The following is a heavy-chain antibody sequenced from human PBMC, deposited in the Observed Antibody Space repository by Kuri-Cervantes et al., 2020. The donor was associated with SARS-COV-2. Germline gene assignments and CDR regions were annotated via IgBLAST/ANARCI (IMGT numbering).Heavy chain of an antibody. V-gene: IGHV3-23*01. CDR2: INDAGTTT. D-gene: IGHD3-10*01. CDR1: GFSFSDYV. Sequence: GESPKTSCAASGFSFSDYVMTWVRQAPGKGLEWVSIINDAGTTTHYADSVKGRFTISRDNSKNTVYLQMNNLEVGDTAVYFCASGFTSVWFRPLAYWGQGTLVTVSS. J-gene: IGHJ4*02. CDR3: ASGFTSVWFRPLAY.